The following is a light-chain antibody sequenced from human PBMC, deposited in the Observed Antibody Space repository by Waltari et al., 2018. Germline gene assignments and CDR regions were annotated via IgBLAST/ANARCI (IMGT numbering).Light chain of an antibody. CDR3: SSYVSSSTLEL. Sequence: QSALTQPASVSGSPGQSITISCTGTRSDIGGYNYVSCYQQLPGRAPKLIIYDVSNRPSGVSNRFSGSKSGNTASLTISGLQGEDEADYYCSSYVSSSTLELFGGGTSLAVL. J-gene: IGLJ2*01. CDR2: DVS. CDR1: RSDIGGYNY. V-gene: IGLV2-14*03.